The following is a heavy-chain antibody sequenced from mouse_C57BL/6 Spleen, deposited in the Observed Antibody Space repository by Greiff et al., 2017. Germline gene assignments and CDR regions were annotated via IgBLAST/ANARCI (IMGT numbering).Heavy chain of an antibody. CDR1: GYAFSSYW. V-gene: IGHV1-80*01. CDR3: ARVGDYYGSSYDFDC. Sequence: VHLVESGAELVKPGASVKISCKASGYAFSSYWMNWVKQRPGKGLEWIGQIYPGDGDTNYNGKFKGKATLTADKSSSTAYMQLSSLTSEDSAVYFCARVGDYYGSSYDFDCWGQGTTLTVSS. D-gene: IGHD1-1*01. J-gene: IGHJ2*01. CDR2: IYPGDGDT.